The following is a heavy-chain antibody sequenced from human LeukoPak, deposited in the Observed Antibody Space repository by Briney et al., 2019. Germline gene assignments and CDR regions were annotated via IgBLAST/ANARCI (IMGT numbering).Heavy chain of an antibody. J-gene: IGHJ4*02. CDR2: VSPGGST. CDR3: ARWTSCGGDCHILDY. Sequence: SETLSLTCAMHSESSGGDDWTWIRQPPGKGLEWIGKVSPGGSTRYNPSLRSRVTISLDTSRSRFSLRLSSVTAADTAVYYCARWTSCGGDCHILDYWGQGILVTVSS. D-gene: IGHD2-21*02. V-gene: IGHV4-34*01. CDR1: SESSGGDD.